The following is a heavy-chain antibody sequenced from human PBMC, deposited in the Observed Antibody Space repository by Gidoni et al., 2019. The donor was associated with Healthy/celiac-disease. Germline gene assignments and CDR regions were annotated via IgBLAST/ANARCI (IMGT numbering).Heavy chain of an antibody. CDR2: MSYDGSNK. V-gene: IGHV3-30*19. J-gene: IGHJ4*02. Sequence: QVQLVESGGGVVQPGRSLRLSCAASGFTFSCYGMYWVRQSPGKGLEWVAVMSYDGSNKSYADSVKGRFTISRDTSKNTLYLQMNSLRAEDTAVYYCARVADYWGQGTLVTVSS. CDR1: GFTFSCYG. CDR3: ARVADY.